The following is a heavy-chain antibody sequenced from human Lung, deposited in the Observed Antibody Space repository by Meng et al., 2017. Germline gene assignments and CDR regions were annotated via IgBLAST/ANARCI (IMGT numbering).Heavy chain of an antibody. CDR3: ARSKSIAAAGGY. J-gene: IGHJ4*02. CDR2: INAGNGNT. V-gene: IGHV1-3*01. Sequence: QVQLVQSGAEVKKSGASVKVFCKASGYTFTNYAMHWVRQAPGQRLEWMGWINAGNGNTKYSQKFQGRVTITRDTSASTAYMELSSLRSEDTAVYYCARSKSIAAAGGYWGQGTLVTVS. CDR1: GYTFTNYA. D-gene: IGHD6-13*01.